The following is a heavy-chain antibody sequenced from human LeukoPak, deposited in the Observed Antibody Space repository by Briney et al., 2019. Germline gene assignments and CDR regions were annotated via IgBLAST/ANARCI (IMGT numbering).Heavy chain of an antibody. D-gene: IGHD2-15*01. CDR1: GGSISSGDYY. V-gene: IGHV4-30-4*01. Sequence: PSQTLSLTCTVSGGSISSGDYYWSWIRQPPGKGLEWIGYIYYSGSTYYNPSLKSRVTISVDTSKNQFSLKLSSVTAADTAVYYCARDIAQSGALDYWGQGTLVTVSS. CDR2: IYYSGST. CDR3: ARDIAQSGALDY. J-gene: IGHJ4*02.